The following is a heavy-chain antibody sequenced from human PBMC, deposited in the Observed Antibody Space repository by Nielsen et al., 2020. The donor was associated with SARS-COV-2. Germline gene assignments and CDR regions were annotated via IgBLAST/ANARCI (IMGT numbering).Heavy chain of an antibody. D-gene: IGHD2-15*01. V-gene: IGHV3-30*18. CDR3: AKDWVYCSGGSCYCELSDY. CDR2: ISYDGSNK. Sequence: GESLKISCAASGFTFSSYGMHWVRQAPGKGLEWVAVISYDGSNKYYADSVKGRFTISRDNSKNTLYLQMNSLRAEDTAVYYCAKDWVYCSGGSCYCELSDYWGQGTLVTVSS. J-gene: IGHJ4*02. CDR1: GFTFSSYG.